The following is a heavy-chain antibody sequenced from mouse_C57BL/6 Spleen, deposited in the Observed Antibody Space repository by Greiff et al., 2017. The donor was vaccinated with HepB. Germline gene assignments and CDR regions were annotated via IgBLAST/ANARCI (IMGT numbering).Heavy chain of an antibody. CDR2: ISSGSSTI. Sequence: EVQLQESGGGLVKPGGSLKLSCAASGFTFSDYGMHWVRQAPEKGLEWVAYISSGSSTIYYADTVKGRFTISRDNAKNTLFLQMTSLRSEDTAMYYCAGAYYSNYGAMDYWGQGTSVTVSS. CDR3: AGAYYSNYGAMDY. V-gene: IGHV5-17*01. CDR1: GFTFSDYG. J-gene: IGHJ4*01. D-gene: IGHD2-5*01.